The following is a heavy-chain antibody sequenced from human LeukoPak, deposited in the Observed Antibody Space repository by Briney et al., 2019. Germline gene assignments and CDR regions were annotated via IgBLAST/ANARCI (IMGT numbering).Heavy chain of an antibody. D-gene: IGHD5-12*01. Sequence: PGGSLRLSCAASGFTFSSYTMNWVRQAPGKGLEWVSSISSSRSYIYYANSVKGRFTISRDNTMNSLFLQMNSLRAEDTAVYYCAPALPLYDYIYFDYWGQGTLVTVSS. CDR2: ISSSRSYI. CDR1: GFTFSSYT. V-gene: IGHV3-21*01. J-gene: IGHJ4*02. CDR3: APALPLYDYIYFDY.